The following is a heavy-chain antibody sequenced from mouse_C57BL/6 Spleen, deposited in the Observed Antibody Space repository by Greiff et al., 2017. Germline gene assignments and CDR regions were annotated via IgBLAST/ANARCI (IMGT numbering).Heavy chain of an antibody. J-gene: IGHJ4*01. V-gene: IGHV3-6*01. CDR2: ISYDGSN. Sequence: EVKLVESGPGLVKPSQSLSLTCSVTGYSITSGYYWNWIRQFPGNKLEWMGYISYDGSNNYNPSLKNRISITRDTSKNQFFLKLNSVTTEDTATYYCARIYYDYVGYAMDYWGQGTSVTVSS. D-gene: IGHD2-4*01. CDR1: GYSITSGYY. CDR3: ARIYYDYVGYAMDY.